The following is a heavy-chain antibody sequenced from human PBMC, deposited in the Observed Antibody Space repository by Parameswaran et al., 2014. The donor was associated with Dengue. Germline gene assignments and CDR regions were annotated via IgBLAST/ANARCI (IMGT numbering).Heavy chain of an antibody. V-gene: IGHV3-30-3*01. CDR3: AREIPPVVTAIGYFDY. D-gene: IGHD2-21*02. J-gene: IGHJ4*02. Sequence: WIRQPQEGLEWVAVISYDGSNKYYADSVKGRFTISRDNSKNTLYLQMNSLRAEDTAVYYCAREIPPVVTAIGYFDYWGQGTLVTVSS. CDR2: ISYDGSNK.